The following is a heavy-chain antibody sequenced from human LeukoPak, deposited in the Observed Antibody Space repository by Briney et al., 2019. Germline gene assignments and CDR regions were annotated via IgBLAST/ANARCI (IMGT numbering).Heavy chain of an antibody. Sequence: GGSLRLSCAASGFTFDDYAMHWVRQAPGKGLEWVSGISWNSGSIGYADSVKGRFTISRDNAKNSLYLQMNSLRAEDTALYYCANLGATPDFDYWGQGTLVTVSS. CDR1: GFTFDDYA. J-gene: IGHJ4*02. V-gene: IGHV3-9*01. CDR3: ANLGATPDFDY. D-gene: IGHD3-16*01. CDR2: ISWNSGSI.